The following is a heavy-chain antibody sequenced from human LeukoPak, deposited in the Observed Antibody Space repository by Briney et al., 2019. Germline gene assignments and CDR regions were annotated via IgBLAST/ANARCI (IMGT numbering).Heavy chain of an antibody. CDR2: INQDGSKE. J-gene: IGHJ4*02. CDR1: GFIFSNYW. V-gene: IGHV3-7*01. CDR3: VRDGGVSGYDLIDY. Sequence: GGSLRLSCTASGFIFSNYWMTWVRQAPGKGLEWVAQINQDGSKEYYIDSVKARFSISRDNARNSLSLQMNSLRAEDTAVYYCVRDGGVSGYDLIDYWGQGTLVTVSS. D-gene: IGHD5-12*01.